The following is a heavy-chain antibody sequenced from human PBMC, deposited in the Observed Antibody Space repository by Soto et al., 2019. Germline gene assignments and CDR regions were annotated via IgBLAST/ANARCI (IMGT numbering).Heavy chain of an antibody. CDR3: ARGTATLLRSGWFDP. Sequence: SVKVSCKASGGTFSSYAISWVRQAPGQGLEWMGGIIPIFGTANYAQKFQGRVTITADESTSTAYMELSSLRSEDTAVYYCARGTATLLRSGWFDPWGQGTLVPVSS. CDR2: IIPIFGTA. J-gene: IGHJ5*02. V-gene: IGHV1-69*13. D-gene: IGHD3-10*01. CDR1: GGTFSSYA.